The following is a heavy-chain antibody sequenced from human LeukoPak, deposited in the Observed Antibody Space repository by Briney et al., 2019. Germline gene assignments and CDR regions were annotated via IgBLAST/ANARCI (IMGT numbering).Heavy chain of an antibody. CDR3: AKDIWGSPRGLNFDP. J-gene: IGHJ5*02. V-gene: IGHV3-11*01. Sequence: GGSLRLSCAASGFTFSDYYMSWIRQAPGKGLEWVSYISSSGSTIYYADSVKGRFTISRDNAKNSLYLQMNSLRVEDTALYYCAKDIWGSPRGLNFDPWGQGTLVTVSS. D-gene: IGHD3-16*01. CDR2: ISSSGSTI. CDR1: GFTFSDYY.